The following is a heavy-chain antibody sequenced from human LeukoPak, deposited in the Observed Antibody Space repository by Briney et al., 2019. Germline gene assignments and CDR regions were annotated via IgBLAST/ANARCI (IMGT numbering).Heavy chain of an antibody. D-gene: IGHD6-19*01. V-gene: IGHV4-59*08. Sequence: SETLSLTCTVSGGSISSYYWSWIRQPPGKGLEWIGYIYYSGSTNYTPSLKSRVTISVDTSKNQLSLKLSSVTAADTAVYYCARHFMYSSGWYTQTFDYWGQGTLVTVSS. J-gene: IGHJ4*02. CDR1: GGSISSYY. CDR2: IYYSGST. CDR3: ARHFMYSSGWYTQTFDY.